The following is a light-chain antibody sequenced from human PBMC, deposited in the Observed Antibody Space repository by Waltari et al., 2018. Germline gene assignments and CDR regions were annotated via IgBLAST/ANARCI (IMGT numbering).Light chain of an antibody. CDR1: QSVSKY. CDR3: QQSYNTPLS. V-gene: IGKV1-39*01. CDR2: TAS. J-gene: IGKJ4*01. Sequence: DIQMTQSPSSLSASVGDRVTITCRASQSVSKYLNWYQQQPGNDPTLLIYTASNLQSGVPSRFSGSGSGTDFTLAISSLQREDLATYYCQQSYNTPLSSGGGTKVEIK.